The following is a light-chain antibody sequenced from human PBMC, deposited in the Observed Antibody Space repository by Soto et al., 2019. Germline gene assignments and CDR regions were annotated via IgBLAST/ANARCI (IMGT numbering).Light chain of an antibody. V-gene: IGKV2-28*01. CDR3: MQDLQPPYT. Sequence: EIVMTQSPPSLTVTPGEPASISCRSSQRLLHSNGNNFLDWYLQKPGQSPQLLIYLGSNRASGDPHTVSGSGAGRDYTLTISRVEATGVGVYYCMQDLQPPYTFGQGTKLEIK. CDR1: QRLLHSNGNNF. CDR2: LGS. J-gene: IGKJ2*01.